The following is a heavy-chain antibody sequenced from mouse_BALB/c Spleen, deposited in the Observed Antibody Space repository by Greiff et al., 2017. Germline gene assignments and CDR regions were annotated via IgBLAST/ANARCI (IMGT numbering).Heavy chain of an antibody. CDR1: GYTFTSYW. V-gene: IGHV1S126*01. Sequence: VKLQESGAELVRPGTSVKMSCKASGYTFTSYWINWVKQRPGQGLEWIGNIYPSDSYTNYNQKFKDKATLTVDKSSSTAYMQLSSPTSEDSAVYYCTRWNGNYFDYWGQGTTLTVSS. J-gene: IGHJ2*01. CDR2: IYPSDSYT. CDR3: TRWNGNYFDY. D-gene: IGHD2-1*01.